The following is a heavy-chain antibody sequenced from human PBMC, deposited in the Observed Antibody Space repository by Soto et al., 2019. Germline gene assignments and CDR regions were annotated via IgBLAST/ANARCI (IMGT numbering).Heavy chain of an antibody. D-gene: IGHD3-9*01. Sequence: PSETLSLTCTASGGSISSGGYYWSWIRQHPGKGLEWIGYIYYSGSTYYNPSLKSRVTISVDTSKNQFSLKLSSVTAADTAVYYCARTPWYYDILTGRSGYFDYWGQGTLVTVSS. J-gene: IGHJ4*02. CDR1: GGSISSGGYY. CDR3: ARTPWYYDILTGRSGYFDY. V-gene: IGHV4-31*03. CDR2: IYYSGST.